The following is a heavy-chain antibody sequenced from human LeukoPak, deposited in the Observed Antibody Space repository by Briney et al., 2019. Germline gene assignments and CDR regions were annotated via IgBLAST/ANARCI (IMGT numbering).Heavy chain of an antibody. Sequence: GESLKISCKGSGYSFTSYWIGWVRQMPGKGLEWMGIIYPGDSDTRYSPSFQGQVTISADKSISTAYLQWSSLKASDTAMYYCARLRDVSGYDLSYFDYWGQGTLVTVSS. D-gene: IGHD5-12*01. CDR1: GYSFTSYW. CDR2: IYPGDSDT. CDR3: ARLRDVSGYDLSYFDY. J-gene: IGHJ4*02. V-gene: IGHV5-51*01.